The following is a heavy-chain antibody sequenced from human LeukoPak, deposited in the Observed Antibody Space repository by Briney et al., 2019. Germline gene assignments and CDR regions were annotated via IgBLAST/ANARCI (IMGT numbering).Heavy chain of an antibody. D-gene: IGHD6-19*01. Sequence: SETLSLTCTVSGGSISSYYWSWLRQPPGKGLEWIGYIYYSGSTNYNPSLKSRVTISVDTSKNQFSLKLSSVTAADTAIYYCARGTSSGWYSDCWGQGTLVTVSS. V-gene: IGHV4-59*01. J-gene: IGHJ4*02. CDR2: IYYSGST. CDR1: GGSISSYY. CDR3: ARGTSSGWYSDC.